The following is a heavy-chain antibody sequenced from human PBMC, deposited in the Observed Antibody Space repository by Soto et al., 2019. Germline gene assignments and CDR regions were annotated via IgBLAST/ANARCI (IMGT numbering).Heavy chain of an antibody. CDR1: GFTFTSSA. D-gene: IGHD5-18*01. CDR3: ARGGRIVDTGIGYYYYHAMDV. V-gene: IGHV1-46*01. Sequence: ASVKVSCKASGFTFTSSAVQWVRQARGQRLEWMGIFNPTGDTASYAQKLQGRVTMTRDTSTGTAYMELGSLRSEDTAVYYCARGGRIVDTGIGYYYYHAMDVWGQGTTVTVSS. CDR2: FNPTGDTA. J-gene: IGHJ6*02.